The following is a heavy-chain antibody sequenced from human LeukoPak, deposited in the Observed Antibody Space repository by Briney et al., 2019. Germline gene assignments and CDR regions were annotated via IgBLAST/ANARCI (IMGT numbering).Heavy chain of an antibody. CDR3: ARGHYYYDSSGYLDY. V-gene: IGHV3-30-3*01. J-gene: IGHJ4*02. CDR1: GFTFSSYA. D-gene: IGHD3-22*01. Sequence: GGSLRLSCAASGFTFSSYAMHWVRQAPGKGLEWVAIISYDGNNKYCADSVKGRFTTSRDNSKNMLYLQMDSPRAEDTAVYYCARGHYYYDSSGYLDYWGQGTLVTVSS. CDR2: ISYDGNNK.